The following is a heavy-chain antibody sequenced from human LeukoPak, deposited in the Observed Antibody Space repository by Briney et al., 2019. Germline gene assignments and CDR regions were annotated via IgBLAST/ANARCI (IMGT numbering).Heavy chain of an antibody. V-gene: IGHV3-7*05. CDR1: GFTFSSYW. Sequence: GGSLRLSCAASGFTFSSYWMSWVRQAPGKGLEWVAKIKEDGSEKYYVDSVKGRFTISRDNTMKSLSLEMNSLRAEDTAGYYCARGGYSRFDNWGQGTLVTVSS. CDR2: IKEDGSEK. J-gene: IGHJ4*02. CDR3: ARGGYSRFDN. D-gene: IGHD4-11*01.